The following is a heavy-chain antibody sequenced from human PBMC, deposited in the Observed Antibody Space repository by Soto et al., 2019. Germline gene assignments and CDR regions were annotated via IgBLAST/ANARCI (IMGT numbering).Heavy chain of an antibody. CDR1: GFTFSSYS. D-gene: IGHD5-18*01. J-gene: IGHJ4*02. CDR2: ISGSGGST. Sequence: GGSLRLSCAASGFTFSSYSMSWVRQAPGKGLEWVSAISGSGGSTYYADSVKGRFTISRDNSKNTLYLQMNSLRAEDTAVYYCAKVYSRMYYFDYWGQGTLVTVSS. CDR3: AKVYSRMYYFDY. V-gene: IGHV3-23*01.